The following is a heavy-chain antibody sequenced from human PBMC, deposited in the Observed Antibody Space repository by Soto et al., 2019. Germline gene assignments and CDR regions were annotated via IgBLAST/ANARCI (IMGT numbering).Heavy chain of an antibody. Sequence: GASVKVSCKASGGVFSNYALTWVRQAPGQGLEWVCGIVPVFGAPNYAPKFQGRVTVTADEATRPGYMELSSLKSEDTAMDCCQIGSHYLSTGYYFDNWGQGTLVTVSS. CDR3: QIGSHYLSTGYYFDN. D-gene: IGHD3-22*01. J-gene: IGHJ5*02. V-gene: IGHV1-69*13. CDR1: GGVFSNYA. CDR2: IVPVFGAP.